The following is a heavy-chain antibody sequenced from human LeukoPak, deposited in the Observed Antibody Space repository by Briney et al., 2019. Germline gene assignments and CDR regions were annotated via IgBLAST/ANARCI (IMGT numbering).Heavy chain of an antibody. V-gene: IGHV3-23*01. J-gene: IGHJ4*02. CDR2: ISGSGGST. CDR3: AKDSGYSSSWYDY. D-gene: IGHD6-13*01. CDR1: GFTFSSYA. Sequence: GGSLRLSCAASGFTFSSYAMSWVRQAPGKGLEWVSAISGSGGSTYYADSVKGRFTISRDNSKNTLYLQMNSLRAEDMAVYYCAKDSGYSSSWYDYWGQGTLVTVSS.